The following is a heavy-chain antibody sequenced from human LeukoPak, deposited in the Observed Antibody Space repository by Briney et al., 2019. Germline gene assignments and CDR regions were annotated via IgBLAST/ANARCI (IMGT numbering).Heavy chain of an antibody. Sequence: GGSLRLSCAGSGFTFSDYYMTWIRQAPGKGLEWVSAISGSGGSTYYADSVKGRFTISRDNSKNTLYLQMNSLRAEDTAVYYCATYSDYDFYYYYGMDVWGQGTTVTVSS. V-gene: IGHV3-23*01. D-gene: IGHD5-12*01. CDR1: GFTFSDYY. CDR3: ATYSDYDFYYYYGMDV. J-gene: IGHJ6*02. CDR2: ISGSGGST.